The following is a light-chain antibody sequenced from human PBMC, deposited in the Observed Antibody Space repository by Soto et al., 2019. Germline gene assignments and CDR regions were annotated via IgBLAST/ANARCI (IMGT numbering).Light chain of an antibody. CDR1: QSLVYSDGNTY. CDR3: VEATHCPQT. Sequence: DVVMTQSPLSLPVTPGQPASISCRSSQSLVYSDGNTYLAWIQPRPGQSPRRLIYQVSNRDSGVQDRFSGSGSGTDFTPKISRVEADDVVVYYCVEATHCPQTFGQGTKVEIK. CDR2: QVS. V-gene: IGKV2-30*01. J-gene: IGKJ1*01.